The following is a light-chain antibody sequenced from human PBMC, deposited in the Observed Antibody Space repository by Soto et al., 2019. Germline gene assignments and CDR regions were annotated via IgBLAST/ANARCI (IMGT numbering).Light chain of an antibody. J-gene: IGLJ2*01. V-gene: IGLV2-8*01. CDR1: SSDVGGYNY. Sequence: QSALTQPPSASGSPGQSVTISCTGTSSDVGGYNYVSWYQQHPGKAPKLMIYEVSKRPSGVPDRFSGSKSGNTASLTVSGIQAEDEADYYCSSYAGSLVVFGGGTKVTVL. CDR3: SSYAGSLVV. CDR2: EVS.